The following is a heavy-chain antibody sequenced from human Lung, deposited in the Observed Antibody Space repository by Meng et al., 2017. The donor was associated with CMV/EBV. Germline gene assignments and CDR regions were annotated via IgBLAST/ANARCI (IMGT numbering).Heavy chain of an antibody. Sequence: SXXVSXKASGYTFTSYGISWVRQAPGQGLEWMGWISAYNGNTNYAQKLQGRVTMTTDTSTSTAYMELRSLRSDDTAVYYCARIGATSSYYYGMDVWGQGTXVTCSS. V-gene: IGHV1-18*01. D-gene: IGHD1-26*01. J-gene: IGHJ6*02. CDR3: ARIGATSSYYYGMDV. CDR2: ISAYNGNT. CDR1: GYTFTSYG.